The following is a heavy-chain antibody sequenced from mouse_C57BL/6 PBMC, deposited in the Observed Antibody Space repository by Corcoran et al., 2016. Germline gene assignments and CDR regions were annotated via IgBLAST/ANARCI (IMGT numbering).Heavy chain of an antibody. J-gene: IGHJ4*01. CDR3: ARKGQYDYEDMDY. CDR1: GYTFTDYY. Sequence: EVQLQQSGPVLVKPGASVKMSCKASGYTFTDYYMNWVKQSHGKSLEWIGVINPYNGGTSYNQKFKGKATLTVDTSSSTAYMELNSLTSEDSAVYYCARKGQYDYEDMDYWGQGTSVTVSS. V-gene: IGHV1-19*01. D-gene: IGHD3-3*01. CDR2: INPYNGGT.